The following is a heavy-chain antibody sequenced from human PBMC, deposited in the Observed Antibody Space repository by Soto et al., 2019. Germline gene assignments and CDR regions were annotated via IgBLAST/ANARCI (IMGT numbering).Heavy chain of an antibody. Sequence: SGPTLVNPTQTLTLTCTFSGFSLSTSGVGVGWIRQPPGKALEWLALIYWNDDKRYSPSLKSRLTITKDTSKNQVDLTMTNMDPVDTATYYCAHTRGDTAMALGAFDPWGQGTLVTVSS. J-gene: IGHJ5*02. CDR1: GFSLSTSGVG. CDR2: IYWNDDK. V-gene: IGHV2-5*01. D-gene: IGHD5-18*01. CDR3: AHTRGDTAMALGAFDP.